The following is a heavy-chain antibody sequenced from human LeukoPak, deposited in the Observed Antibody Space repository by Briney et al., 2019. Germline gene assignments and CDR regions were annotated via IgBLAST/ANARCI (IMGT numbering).Heavy chain of an antibody. CDR1: GYTFTGYY. Sequence: ASVKVSCKASGYTFTGYYVHWVRQAPGQGLEWMGWINSNSGGTNYAQKFQGWVTMTRVTSISTAYMELSRLRSDDTAVYYCARGHGGYDYGDYWGQGTLVTVSS. J-gene: IGHJ4*02. V-gene: IGHV1-2*04. CDR3: ARGHGGYDYGDY. CDR2: INSNSGGT. D-gene: IGHD5-12*01.